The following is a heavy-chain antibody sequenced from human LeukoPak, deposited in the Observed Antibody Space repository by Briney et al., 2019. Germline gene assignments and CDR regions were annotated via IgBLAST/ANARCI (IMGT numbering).Heavy chain of an antibody. CDR1: GFTFSTYA. CDR3: ARDLAVKGDRDAFDI. V-gene: IGHV3-21*01. D-gene: IGHD3-16*01. CDR2: ISSTSNYI. J-gene: IGHJ3*02. Sequence: GGSLRLSCAASGFTFSTYAISWVRQAPGKGLEWVSCISSTSNYIFYADSVRGRFTISRDNAKNSLYLQMDSLRAEDTAVYHCARDLAVKGDRDAFDIWGQGTMVTVSP.